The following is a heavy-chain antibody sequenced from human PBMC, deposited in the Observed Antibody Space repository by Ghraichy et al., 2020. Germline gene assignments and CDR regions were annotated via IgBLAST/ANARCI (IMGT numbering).Heavy chain of an antibody. CDR2: ISTSGGAT. Sequence: ESLNISCAASGFMFSSYAMTWVRQAPGKGLEWVSGISTSGGATYHADSVKGRFTISRDNSKNTLYLQMNSLRAEDTAVYHCAKRITAASRAFDIWGQGTMVTVSS. D-gene: IGHD6-13*01. CDR3: AKRITAASRAFDI. CDR1: GFMFSSYA. V-gene: IGHV3-23*01. J-gene: IGHJ3*02.